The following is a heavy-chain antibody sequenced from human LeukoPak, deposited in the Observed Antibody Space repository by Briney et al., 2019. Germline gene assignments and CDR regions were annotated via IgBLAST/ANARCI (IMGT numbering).Heavy chain of an antibody. CDR2: IKKDGSEK. CDR3: TTDTWYSAGH. Sequence: GGSLRLSCAVSGLTFSSSWMAWIRQAPGKGLEWVAIIKKDGSEKYYVDSMKGRFTISRDNAKNSLFLQMNSLRAEDTAIYYCTTDTWYSAGHWGQGTLVTVSS. V-gene: IGHV3-7*03. D-gene: IGHD2-15*01. CDR1: GLTFSSSW. J-gene: IGHJ4*02.